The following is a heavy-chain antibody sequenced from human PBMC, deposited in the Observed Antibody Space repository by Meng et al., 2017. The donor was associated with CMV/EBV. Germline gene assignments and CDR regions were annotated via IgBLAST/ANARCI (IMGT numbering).Heavy chain of an antibody. CDR2: IYYSGST. Sequence: SETLSLTCTVSGGSISSYYWSWIRQPPGKGLEWIGYIYYSGSTNYNPSLKSRVTISVDTSKNQFSLKLSFVTAADTAVYYCARDRVDGITGTTSGYDYWGQGTLVTVSS. D-gene: IGHD1-7*01. J-gene: IGHJ4*02. CDR3: ARDRVDGITGTTSGYDY. CDR1: GGSISSYY. V-gene: IGHV4-59*01.